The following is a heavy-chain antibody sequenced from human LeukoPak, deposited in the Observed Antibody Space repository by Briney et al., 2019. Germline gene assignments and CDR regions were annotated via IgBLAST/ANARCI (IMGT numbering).Heavy chain of an antibody. V-gene: IGHV4-59*01. D-gene: IGHD2-15*01. CDR2: IHYSGST. Sequence: SETLSLTCAVSGGSISNYYWSWIRQPPGKGLEWIGYIHYSGSTNYNPSLKSRVTISVDTSKNQFFLKLGSVTAADTAVYYCARGGWSLDIWGQGTMVTVSS. CDR1: GGSISNYY. J-gene: IGHJ3*02. CDR3: ARGGWSLDI.